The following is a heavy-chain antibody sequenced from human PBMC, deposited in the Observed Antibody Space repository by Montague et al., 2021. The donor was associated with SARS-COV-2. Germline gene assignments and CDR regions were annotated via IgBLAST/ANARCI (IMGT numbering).Heavy chain of an antibody. CDR1: GFSLSTSGVG. V-gene: IGHV2-5*02. CDR2: XXWXXXK. CDR3: AHKTGLRYFDWLFKTNPTGGYFDL. Sequence: PALVKPTQTLTLTCTFSGFSLSTSGVGVGWIRQPPGKALEWLAXXXWXXXKRXSPSLKSRLTITKDTSKNQVVLTMTNMDPVDTATYYCAHKTGLRYFDWLFKTNPTGGYFDLWGRGTLVTVSS. D-gene: IGHD3-9*01. J-gene: IGHJ2*01.